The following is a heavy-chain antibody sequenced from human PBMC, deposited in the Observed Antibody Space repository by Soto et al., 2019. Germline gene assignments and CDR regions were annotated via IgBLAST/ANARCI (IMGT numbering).Heavy chain of an antibody. CDR2: ISYDGSNK. V-gene: IGHV3-30*18. Sequence: PGGSLRLSCAASGFTFSSYGMHWVRQAPGKGLEWVAVISYDGSNKYYADSVKGRFTISRDNSKNTLYLQMNSLRAEDTAVYYCAKDRRRITMVRGVIHAGFDYWGQGTLVTVSS. CDR3: AKDRRRITMVRGVIHAGFDY. J-gene: IGHJ4*02. D-gene: IGHD3-10*01. CDR1: GFTFSSYG.